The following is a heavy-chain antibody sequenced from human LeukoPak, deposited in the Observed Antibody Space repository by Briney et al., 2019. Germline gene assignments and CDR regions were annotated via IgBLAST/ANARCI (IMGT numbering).Heavy chain of an antibody. D-gene: IGHD6-6*01. Sequence: SETLSLTCTVSGGSISSGGYYWSWIRQHPGKGLEWFGYIYYSGSTYYNPSLKSRVTISVDTSKNQFSLKLSSVTAADTAVYYCARDHGSSSWYPFDYWGQGTLVTVSS. CDR1: GGSISSGGYY. CDR3: ARDHGSSSWYPFDY. CDR2: IYYSGST. V-gene: IGHV4-31*03. J-gene: IGHJ4*02.